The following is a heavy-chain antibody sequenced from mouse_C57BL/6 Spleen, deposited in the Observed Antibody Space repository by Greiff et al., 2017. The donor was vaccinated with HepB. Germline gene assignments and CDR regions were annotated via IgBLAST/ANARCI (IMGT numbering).Heavy chain of an antibody. V-gene: IGHV1-69*01. J-gene: IGHJ3*01. CDR3: ARSEGSYYGNYEAWFAY. Sequence: QVQLQQPGAELVMPGASVKLSCKASGYTFTSYWMHWVKQRPGQGLEWIGEIDPSDSYTNYNQKFKGKSTLTVDKSSSTAYMQLSSLTSEDSAVYYCARSEGSYYGNYEAWFAYWGQGTLVTVSA. CDR1: GYTFTSYW. D-gene: IGHD2-1*01. CDR2: IDPSDSYT.